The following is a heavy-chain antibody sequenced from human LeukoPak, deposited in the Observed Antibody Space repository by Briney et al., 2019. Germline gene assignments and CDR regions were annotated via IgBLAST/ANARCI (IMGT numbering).Heavy chain of an antibody. J-gene: IGHJ4*02. CDR2: IYYSGST. CDR3: ASMYGDYPPFDY. Sequence: SETLSLTCTVSGGSISRGSYYWGWIRQPPGKGLEWIVSIYYSGSTYYNPSLKSRVTISVDTTKNQFSLKLSSVTAADTAVYYSASMYGDYPPFDYWGQGTLVTVSS. D-gene: IGHD4-17*01. V-gene: IGHV4-39*07. CDR1: GGSISRGSYY.